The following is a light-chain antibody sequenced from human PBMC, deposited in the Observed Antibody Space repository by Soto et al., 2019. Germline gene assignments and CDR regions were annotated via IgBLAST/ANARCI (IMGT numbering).Light chain of an antibody. J-gene: IGLJ1*01. CDR1: SSDVGGYKF. Sequence: QSARTQPASVSGSPGQSITISCTGTSSDVGGYKFVSWYQQHPGKAPKLKIYEINTRPSGVSNRFSGSKSGNTASLTISGLQAQDEADYYRSSYPSSSPRLFGSGTNATVL. CDR2: EIN. CDR3: SSYPSSSPRL. V-gene: IGLV2-14*01.